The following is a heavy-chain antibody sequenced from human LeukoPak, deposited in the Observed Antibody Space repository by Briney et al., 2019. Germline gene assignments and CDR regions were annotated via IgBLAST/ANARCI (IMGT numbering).Heavy chain of an antibody. CDR1: GGTFSSFA. V-gene: IGHV1-69*06. CDR3: ATDLSPDDYGGI. CDR2: ITPMFETT. J-gene: IGHJ4*02. D-gene: IGHD4-17*01. Sequence: ASVKVSCKASGGTFSSFAISWVRQAPGQGLEWMGRITPMFETTNYAQNFQGRVTITADKSTGTAYMDLSSLKSDDTAVYYCATDLSPDDYGGIWGQGTLVTVSP.